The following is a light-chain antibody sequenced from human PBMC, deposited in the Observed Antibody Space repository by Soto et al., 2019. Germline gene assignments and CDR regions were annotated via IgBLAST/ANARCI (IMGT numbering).Light chain of an antibody. CDR3: QQSYNSTQA. CDR2: AAS. V-gene: IGKV1-39*01. CDR1: QSISRY. J-gene: IGKJ1*01. Sequence: IQMTQSPSSLSSSVGDRVTITCRTSQSISRYLNWYQQKQGRAPKLLIYAASSLQSGVPSRFSGSGSGTDGTITISSLKPEDGSTYSCQQSYNSTQAFGRGTKVDIK.